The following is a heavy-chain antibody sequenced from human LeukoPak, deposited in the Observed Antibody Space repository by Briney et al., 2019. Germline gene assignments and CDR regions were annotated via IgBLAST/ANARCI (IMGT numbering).Heavy chain of an antibody. CDR2: TSYDGSKK. CDR1: GFTFRNYG. J-gene: IGHJ4*02. CDR3: AKDQWHYYDSSGFLTPDY. D-gene: IGHD3-22*01. Sequence: PGRSLRLSCAASGFTFRNYGMHWVRQAPGKGLEWVAVTSYDGSKKYYADSVKGRFTISRDNSENMLYLQMNSVRAEDTAVFYCAKDQWHYYDSSGFLTPDYWGQGTLVTVSS. V-gene: IGHV3-30*18.